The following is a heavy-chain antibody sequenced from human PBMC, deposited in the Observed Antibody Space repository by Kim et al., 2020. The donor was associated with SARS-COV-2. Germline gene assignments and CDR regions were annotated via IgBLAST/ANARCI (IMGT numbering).Heavy chain of an antibody. CDR3: ASPGLGVLGCSSTSCLYYYGMDV. CDR2: IYYSGST. Sequence: SETLSLTCTVSGGSISSSSYYWGWIRQPPGKGLEWIGSIYYSGSTYYNPSLKSRVTISVDTSKNQFSLKLSSVTAADTAVYYCASPGLGVLGCSSTSCLYYYGMDVWGQGTTVTVSS. J-gene: IGHJ6*02. V-gene: IGHV4-39*01. D-gene: IGHD2-2*01. CDR1: GGSISSSSYY.